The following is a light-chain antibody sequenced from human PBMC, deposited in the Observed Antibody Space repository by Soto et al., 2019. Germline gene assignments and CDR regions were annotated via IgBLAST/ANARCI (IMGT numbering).Light chain of an antibody. V-gene: IGKV1-5*01. CDR3: QQYNSYSWT. CDR1: QSISSW. Sequence: DIQMTQYPSTLSASVGDRVTITCRASQSISSWLAWYQQKPGKAPKLLIYDASSLESGVPSRFSGSGSGTEFTLTISSLQPDDFATYDCQQYNSYSWTFGQGTKVEIK. CDR2: DAS. J-gene: IGKJ1*01.